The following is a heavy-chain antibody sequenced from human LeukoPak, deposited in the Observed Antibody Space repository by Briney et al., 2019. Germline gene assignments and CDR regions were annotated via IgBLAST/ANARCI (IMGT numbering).Heavy chain of an antibody. J-gene: IGHJ4*02. CDR1: GFTVSSNY. Sequence: GGSLRLSCAASGFTVSSNYMSWVRQAPGKGLEWVSVIYSGGSTYYADSVKGRFTIPRGNSKNTLYLQMNSLGAEDTAVYYCAREVDYWGQGTLVTVSS. V-gene: IGHV3-53*01. CDR2: IYSGGST. CDR3: AREVDY.